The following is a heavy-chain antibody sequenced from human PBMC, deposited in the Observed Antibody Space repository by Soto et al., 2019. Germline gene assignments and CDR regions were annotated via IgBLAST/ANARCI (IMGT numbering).Heavy chain of an antibody. J-gene: IGHJ4*02. D-gene: IGHD6-13*01. Sequence: SETLSLTCAVSGVSISSGNWWTWVRQTPQRGLEYIGEIFHDGTANYYPSFERRVAISVDRSKNQFSLKLSSVTAADTAVYYCASEGIAAAGTSYFDYWGQGTLVTVSS. V-gene: IGHV4-4*02. CDR2: IFHDGTA. CDR1: GVSISSGNW. CDR3: ASEGIAAAGTSYFDY.